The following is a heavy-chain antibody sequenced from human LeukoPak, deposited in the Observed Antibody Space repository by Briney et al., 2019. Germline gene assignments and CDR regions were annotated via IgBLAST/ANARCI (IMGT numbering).Heavy chain of an antibody. D-gene: IGHD3-16*02. J-gene: IGHJ4*02. CDR3: ARANVWGSYLDY. Sequence: SETLSLTCTVSGGSISSYYWSWIRQPPGKGLEWIGYIYYSGSTNYNPSLKSRVTISVDTSKNQLSLKLSSVTAADTAVYYCARANVWGSYLDYWGQGTLVTVSS. CDR1: GGSISSYY. CDR2: IYYSGST. V-gene: IGHV4-59*01.